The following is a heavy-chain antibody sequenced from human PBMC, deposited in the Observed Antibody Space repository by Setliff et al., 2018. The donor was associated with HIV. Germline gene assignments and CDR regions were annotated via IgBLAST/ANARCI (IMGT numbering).Heavy chain of an antibody. J-gene: IGHJ5*01. D-gene: IGHD5-18*01. V-gene: IGHV1-69*13. CDR2: IIPILGTT. Sequence: SVKVSCKASGGTFNNYAISWVRLAPGQGLEWMGGIIPILGTTNYAQKIQGRVKFSADESSGTAYMDLTRLRVDDTAIYYCARGTWMQARWWFDSWGQGTQVTVSS. CDR1: GGTFNNYA. CDR3: ARGTWMQARWWFDS.